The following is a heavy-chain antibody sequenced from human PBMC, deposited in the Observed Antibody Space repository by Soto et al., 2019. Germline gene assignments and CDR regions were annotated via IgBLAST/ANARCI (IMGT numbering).Heavy chain of an antibody. CDR3: ARSHSSDY. J-gene: IGHJ4*02. V-gene: IGHV3-21*01. CDR2: ISSSSSYI. Sequence: XESLRLSCAASGFTFSSYSMNWVRQAPGKGLEWVSSISSSSSYIYYADSVKGRFTISRDNAKNSLYLQMNSLRGEDTAVYYCARSHSSDYWGQGTLVTVSS. CDR1: GFTFSSYS. D-gene: IGHD6-6*01.